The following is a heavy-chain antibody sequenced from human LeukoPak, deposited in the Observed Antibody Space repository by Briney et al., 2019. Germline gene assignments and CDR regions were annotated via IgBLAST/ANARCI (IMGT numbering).Heavy chain of an antibody. CDR1: RGSISSYY. CDR2: IYYSGST. J-gene: IGHJ4*02. V-gene: IGHV4-59*01. D-gene: IGHD3-22*01. CDR3: ARIRVSSGSHPWYFDY. Sequence: PSETLSLTCTVSRGSISSYYRSWIRQPPGQGLEWIGYIYYSGSTDYNPSLKSRVNLSVDTSKNQYSLKLSSVTAVDTAVYFCARIRVSSGSHPWYFDYWGQGTLVTVSS.